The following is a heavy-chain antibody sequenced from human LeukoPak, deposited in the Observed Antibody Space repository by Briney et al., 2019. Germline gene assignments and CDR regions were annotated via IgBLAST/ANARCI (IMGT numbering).Heavy chain of an antibody. Sequence: SETLSLTCTVSGGSISSYYWSWIRQPPGKGLEWIGYIYYSGSTNYNPSLKSRVTISVDTSKNQCSLKLSSLTAADTAVYYCARAVVGATKGGLDYWGQGTLVTVSS. CDR2: IYYSGST. V-gene: IGHV4-59*01. D-gene: IGHD1-26*01. CDR3: ARAVVGATKGGLDY. CDR1: GGSISSYY. J-gene: IGHJ4*02.